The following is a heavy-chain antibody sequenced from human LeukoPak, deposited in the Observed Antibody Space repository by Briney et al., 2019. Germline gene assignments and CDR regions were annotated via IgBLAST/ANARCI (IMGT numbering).Heavy chain of an antibody. D-gene: IGHD3-22*01. CDR3: ASVYDSSGYYPF. CDR1: GGSFSGYY. J-gene: IGHJ4*02. V-gene: IGHV4-34*01. CDR2: INHSGST. Sequence: SETLSLTCAVFGGSFSGYYWSWISQPPGKGVEWVGEINHSGSTNNNPSLKSRVTISVDTAKNQYSLKLPAVTAADTAVYYCASVYDSSGYYPFWGQGTLVTVSS.